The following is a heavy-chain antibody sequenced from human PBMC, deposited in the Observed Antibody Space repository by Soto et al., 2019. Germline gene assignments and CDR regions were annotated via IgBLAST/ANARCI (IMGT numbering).Heavy chain of an antibody. V-gene: IGHV3-11*06. J-gene: IGHJ3*02. Sequence: GGSLRLSCAASGVTFSNYYMSWIRQAPGKGLEWVSYISSSSSYTNYADSVKGRFTISRDNAKNSLYLQMNSLRAEDTAVYYCAREYSGSHDAFDIWGQGTMVTVSS. CDR1: GVTFSNYY. CDR3: AREYSGSHDAFDI. D-gene: IGHD1-26*01. CDR2: ISSSSSYT.